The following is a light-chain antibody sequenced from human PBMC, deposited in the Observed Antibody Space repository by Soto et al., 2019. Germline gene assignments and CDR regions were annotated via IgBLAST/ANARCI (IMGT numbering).Light chain of an antibody. V-gene: IGKV3-20*01. CDR3: QQYSSSP. CDR1: QSVSSSY. CDR2: GAS. J-gene: IGKJ3*01. Sequence: EIVLTQSPGTLSLSPGERATLSCRASQSVSSSYLAWYQQKPGQAPRLLIYGASSRATGIPDRFSGSGSGKDFILTISRLEPEDFAVYYSQQYSSSPFGPGTKVDIK.